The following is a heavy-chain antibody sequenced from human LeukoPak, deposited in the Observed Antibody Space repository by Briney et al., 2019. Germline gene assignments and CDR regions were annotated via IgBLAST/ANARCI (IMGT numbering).Heavy chain of an antibody. CDR1: GGSISSYY. CDR2: IYNSGST. CDR3: ARRGYYYYYMDV. J-gene: IGHJ6*03. D-gene: IGHD3-10*01. Sequence: SETLSLTCTVSGGSISSYYWSWIRQPPGKGLEWIGYIYNSGSTNYNPSLKSRVTISVDTSKNQFSLKLSSVTAADTAVYYCARRGYYYYYMDVWGKGTTVTISS. V-gene: IGHV4-59*01.